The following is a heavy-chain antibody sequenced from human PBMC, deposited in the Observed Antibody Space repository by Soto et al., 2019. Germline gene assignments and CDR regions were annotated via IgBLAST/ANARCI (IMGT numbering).Heavy chain of an antibody. Sequence: SVKVSCKASGYTFTGYYMHWVRQAPGQGLEWMGWINPNSGGTNYAQKFQGRVTMTRDTSISTAYMELSRLRSDDTAVYYCARDRRFLEWFFDYWGQGTLVTVSS. CDR1: GYTFTGYY. J-gene: IGHJ4*02. V-gene: IGHV1-2*02. D-gene: IGHD3-3*01. CDR2: INPNSGGT. CDR3: ARDRRFLEWFFDY.